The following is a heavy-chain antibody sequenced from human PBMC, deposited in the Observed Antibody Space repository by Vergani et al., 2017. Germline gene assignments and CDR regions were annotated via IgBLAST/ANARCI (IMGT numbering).Heavy chain of an antibody. V-gene: IGHV4-30-4*01. D-gene: IGHD5-12*01. J-gene: IGHJ4*02. CDR1: GGSISSGDYY. CDR3: ARGWRSGYANWDYLDY. CDR2: IDYSGST. Sequence: QVQLQESGPGLVKPSQTLSLTCTVSGGSISSGDYYWSWIRQPPGKGLEWIGYIDYSGSTYYNPSLKRRVTISVDTSKNQFSLKLSSVTAAGTAVYYCARGWRSGYANWDYLDYWGQGTLVTVSS.